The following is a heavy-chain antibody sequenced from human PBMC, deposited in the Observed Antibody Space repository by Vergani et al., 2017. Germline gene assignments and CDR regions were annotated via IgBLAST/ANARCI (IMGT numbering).Heavy chain of an antibody. CDR3: TTAWGLYYLHGEYFQY. J-gene: IGHJ1*01. Sequence: EVQLLESGGGLVQPGGSRRLSCAGAGFTFDTCTMAYVRQAPGKGLEWFATISSGGGDIFYADSVQGRFTISRDNSKNTLFLQMNSLKDEDTAVYYCTTAWGLYYLHGEYFQYWGRGTLVSVSS. CDR1: GFTFDTCT. CDR2: ISSGGGDI. D-gene: IGHD3-10*01. V-gene: IGHV3-23*01.